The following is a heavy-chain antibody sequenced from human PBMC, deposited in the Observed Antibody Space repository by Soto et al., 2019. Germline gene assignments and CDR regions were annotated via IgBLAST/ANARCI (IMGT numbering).Heavy chain of an antibody. CDR3: ARGRGRYSSGWSWFDP. J-gene: IGHJ5*02. CDR1: GGTIRSPDW. V-gene: IGHV4-4*02. Sequence: SETLSLTCGVSGGTIRSPDWWTWVRQPPGKGLEWIGEIFQSGSTNYTPSPESRVTISVDKSKNQFSLTLTSVTAADTAVYFCARGRGRYSSGWSWFDPWGQGILVTVSS. D-gene: IGHD6-19*01. CDR2: IFQSGST.